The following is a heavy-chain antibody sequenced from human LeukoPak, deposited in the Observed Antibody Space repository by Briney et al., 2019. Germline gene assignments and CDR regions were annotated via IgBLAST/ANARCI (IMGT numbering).Heavy chain of an antibody. Sequence: PSETLSLTCTVSGGSISSYYWSWIRQPPGKGLEWIGYIYYSGSTNYNPSLKSRVTISVDTSKNQFSLKLSSVTAADTAVYYCARSGVNDYGDYNFDYWGQGTLVTVSS. CDR1: GGSISSYY. J-gene: IGHJ4*02. D-gene: IGHD4-17*01. V-gene: IGHV4-59*01. CDR3: ARSGVNDYGDYNFDY. CDR2: IYYSGST.